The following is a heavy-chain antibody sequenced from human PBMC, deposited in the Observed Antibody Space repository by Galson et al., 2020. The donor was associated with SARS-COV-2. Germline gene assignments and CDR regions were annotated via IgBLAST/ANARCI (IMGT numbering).Heavy chain of an antibody. Sequence: SPTLSLTCAISGDSVSSNIPSWNWIRQSPSRGLEWLGRTYFRSKWYYDYAISMKGRITINPDTSKNQFSLHLNSVTPEDTAVYYCARDASGWSYFEYWGPGSLVTVSS. CDR2: TYFRSKWYY. J-gene: IGHJ4*02. CDR3: ARDASGWSYFEY. CDR1: GDSVSSNIPS. V-gene: IGHV6-1*01. D-gene: IGHD6-19*01.